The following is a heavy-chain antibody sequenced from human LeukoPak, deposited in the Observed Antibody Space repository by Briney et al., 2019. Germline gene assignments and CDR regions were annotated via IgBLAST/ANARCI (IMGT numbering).Heavy chain of an antibody. CDR1: GFTFSSYA. J-gene: IGHJ6*02. CDR2: ICGSGGST. Sequence: PGGSLRLSCAASGFTFSSYAMSWVRQAPGKGLEWVSAICGSGGSTYYADSVKGRFTISRDNSKNTLYLQMNSLRAEDTAVYYCAKDHYGDYDFPDPYYYGMDVWGQGTTVTVSS. CDR3: AKDHYGDYDFPDPYYYGMDV. D-gene: IGHD4-17*01. V-gene: IGHV3-23*01.